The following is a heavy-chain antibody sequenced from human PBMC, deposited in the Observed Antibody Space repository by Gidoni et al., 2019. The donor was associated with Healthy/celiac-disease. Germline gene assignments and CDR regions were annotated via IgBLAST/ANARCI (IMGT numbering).Heavy chain of an antibody. V-gene: IGHV3-23*01. D-gene: IGHD3-3*01. CDR3: AKARVFGVVTTAGWFDP. CDR2: ISGSGGST. Sequence: EVQLLESGGGLVQPGGSLRLSCAASGFPFSSYAMSWVRQAPGKGLEWVSAISGSGGSTYYADSVKGRFTISRDNSKNTLYLQMNSLRAEDTAVYYCAKARVFGVVTTAGWFDPWGQGTLVTVSS. CDR1: GFPFSSYA. J-gene: IGHJ5*02.